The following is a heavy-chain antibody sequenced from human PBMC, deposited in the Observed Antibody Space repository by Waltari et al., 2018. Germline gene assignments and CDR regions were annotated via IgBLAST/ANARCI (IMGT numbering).Heavy chain of an antibody. CDR3: XXRWAGXSXXL. CDR1: GHSISSGYY. CDR2: IDXSGSA. J-gene: IGHJ5*02. Sequence: QVQLQXXGPGLVKXSETLSLTCTVSGHSISSGYYXGWIRQTPGKGLEWIGNIDXSGSAYYXPXXXSRVTMPXDTSKNQVSLKLRSVTXXDTAVXYCXXRWAGXSXXLWGQGXXXTVSS. V-gene: IGHV4-38-2*02.